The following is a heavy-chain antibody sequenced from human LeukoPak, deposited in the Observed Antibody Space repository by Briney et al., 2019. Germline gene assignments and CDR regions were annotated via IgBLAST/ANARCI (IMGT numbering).Heavy chain of an antibody. CDR1: GYTFTSYD. CDR2: MNPNSGNT. V-gene: IGHV1-8*01. D-gene: IGHD3-22*01. CDR3: ARAKWYYDSSGYFY. Sequence: GASVKVSCKASGYTFTSYDINWVRQATGQGLDWMGWMNPNSGNTGYAQKLQGRVTMTTDTSTSTAYMELRSLRSDDTAVYYCARAKWYYDSSGYFYWGQGTLVTVSS. J-gene: IGHJ4*02.